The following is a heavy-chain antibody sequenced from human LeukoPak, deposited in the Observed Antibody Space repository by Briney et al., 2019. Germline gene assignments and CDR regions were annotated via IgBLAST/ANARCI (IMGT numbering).Heavy chain of an antibody. CDR2: IYFSGST. Sequence: SETLSLTCTVSGGSTNSYYWSWIRQPPGKGLEWIGYIYFSGSTNYNLSLKSRVTISVDKSKNQFSLKLNSVTAADTAVYYCARDPWGGYYFDYWGQGTLVTVSS. CDR1: GGSTNSYY. V-gene: IGHV4-59*12. J-gene: IGHJ4*02. CDR3: ARDPWGGYYFDY. D-gene: IGHD7-27*01.